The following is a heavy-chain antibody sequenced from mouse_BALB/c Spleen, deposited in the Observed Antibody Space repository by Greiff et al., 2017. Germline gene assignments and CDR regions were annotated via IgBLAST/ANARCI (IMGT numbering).Heavy chain of an antibody. Sequence: QVQLQQPGAELVKPGASVKLSCKASGYTFTSYYMYWVKQRPGQGLEWIGGINPSNGGTNFNDKFKSIATRTVDKSSSTPYMQLSSLTSEDSAVYYCTRGGWLRRDYYAMDYWGPGTSVTVSS. CDR1: GYTFTSYY. V-gene: IGHV1S81*02. CDR3: TRGGWLRRDYYAMDY. D-gene: IGHD2-2*01. CDR2: INPSNGGT. J-gene: IGHJ4*01.